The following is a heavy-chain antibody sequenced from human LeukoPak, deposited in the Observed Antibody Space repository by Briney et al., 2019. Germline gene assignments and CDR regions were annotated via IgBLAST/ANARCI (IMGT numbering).Heavy chain of an antibody. Sequence: GASVKVSCKASGYTITAYNFHWVRQVPGQGLECMGWISPNSGGTNYAQKFQGRVTMTRDASISTAYMELRSLRSDDTAVNYCARGGGTAHFDYWGPGTLVTVSS. D-gene: IGHD2-15*01. CDR3: ARGGGTAHFDY. J-gene: IGHJ4*02. CDR2: ISPNSGGT. V-gene: IGHV1-2*02. CDR1: GYTITAYN.